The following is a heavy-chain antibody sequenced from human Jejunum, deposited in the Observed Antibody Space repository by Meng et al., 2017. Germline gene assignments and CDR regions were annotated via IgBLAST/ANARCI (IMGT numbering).Heavy chain of an antibody. J-gene: IGHJ2*01. Sequence: ASVKVSCKASGYTFIGYYIHWVRQATGQGLEWMGRIHPNTGDTNFAQNFQGRVTLTRDMSISTVYMDLSSLRSDDTAIYYCARDMAAVGHYFSFDLCGRAIL. V-gene: IGHV1-2*06. CDR3: ARDMAAVGHYFSFDL. CDR1: GYTFIGYY. CDR2: IHPNTGDT. D-gene: IGHD2/OR15-2a*01.